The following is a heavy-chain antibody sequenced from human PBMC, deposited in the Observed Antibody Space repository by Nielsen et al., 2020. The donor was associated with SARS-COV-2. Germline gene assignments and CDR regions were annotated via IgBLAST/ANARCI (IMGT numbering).Heavy chain of an antibody. CDR2: IWYDGSNE. Sequence: WIRQPPGKGLEWVAGIWYDGSNENYAESVKGRFTISGDNSNNTLFLQMDSLTADDTAVYFCARLSNFWSGYNDYWGQGTLVTVSS. J-gene: IGHJ4*02. V-gene: IGHV3-33*01. D-gene: IGHD3-3*01. CDR3: ARLSNFWSGYNDY.